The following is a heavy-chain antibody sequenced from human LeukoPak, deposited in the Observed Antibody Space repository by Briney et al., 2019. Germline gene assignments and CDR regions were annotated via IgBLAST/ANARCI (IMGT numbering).Heavy chain of an antibody. V-gene: IGHV1-18*01. CDR3: VRDHLANLASRVFDP. J-gene: IGHJ5*02. Sequence: ASVKVSCKASGYTFTSYGISWVRQAPGQGLEWMGWISAYNGNTNYAQKLQGRVTMTTDTSTSTAYMELRSLRSDDTAVYYCVRDHLANLASRVFDPWGQGTLVTVSS. D-gene: IGHD3-3*02. CDR1: GYTFTSYG. CDR2: ISAYNGNT.